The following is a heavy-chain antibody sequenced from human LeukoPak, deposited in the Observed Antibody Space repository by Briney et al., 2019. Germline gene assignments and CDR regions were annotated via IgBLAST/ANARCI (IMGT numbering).Heavy chain of an antibody. D-gene: IGHD3-22*01. CDR2: IYTSGST. CDR1: GGSISSGSYY. V-gene: IGHV4-61*02. J-gene: IGHJ6*03. Sequence: SETLSLTCTVSGGSISSGSYYWSWIRQPAGKGLEWIGRIYTSGSTNYNPSLKSRVTISVDTSKNQFSLKLSFVTAADTAVYYCARGKGSSGYYVSDYYYYMDVWGKGTTVTISS. CDR3: ARGKGSSGYYVSDYYYYMDV.